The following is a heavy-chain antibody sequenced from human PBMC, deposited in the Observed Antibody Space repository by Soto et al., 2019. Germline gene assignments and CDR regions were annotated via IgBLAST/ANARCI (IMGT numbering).Heavy chain of an antibody. D-gene: IGHD6-13*01. Sequence: SETLSLTCTVSGGSISSSSYYWGWIRQPPGKGLEWIGSIYYSGSTYYNPSLKSRVTISVDTPKNQFSLKLSSVTAADTAVYYCARDSSSWYYGMDVWGQGTTVTVSS. CDR2: IYYSGST. J-gene: IGHJ6*02. V-gene: IGHV4-39*02. CDR3: ARDSSSWYYGMDV. CDR1: GGSISSSSYY.